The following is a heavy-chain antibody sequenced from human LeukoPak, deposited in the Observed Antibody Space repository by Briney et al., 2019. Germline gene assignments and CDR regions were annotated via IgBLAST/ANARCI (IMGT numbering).Heavy chain of an antibody. Sequence: GGSLRLSCAASGFTFSSYSTNWVRQAPGKGLEWVSSISSSSSYIYYADSVKGRFTISRDNAKNSLYLQMNSLRAEDTAVYYCARGGGGATTDYWGQGTLVTVSS. CDR2: ISSSSSYI. V-gene: IGHV3-21*01. J-gene: IGHJ4*02. D-gene: IGHD1-26*01. CDR1: GFTFSSYS. CDR3: ARGGGGATTDY.